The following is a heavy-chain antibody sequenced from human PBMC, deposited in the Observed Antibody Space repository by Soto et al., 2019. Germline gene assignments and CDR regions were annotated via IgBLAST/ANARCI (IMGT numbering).Heavy chain of an antibody. J-gene: IGHJ4*02. CDR2: ITHIFGTA. CDR1: GGPLGCYA. Sequence: SVKNSWTSSGGPLGCYAISWVRQESRQGLEWRGGITHIFGTANYAQKFQGRVTIPADESTSTAYMELSSLRSEDTAVYYCARHRHSSSAGDYYFDYWGQGTLVPVFS. D-gene: IGHD6-6*01. CDR3: ARHRHSSSAGDYYFDY. V-gene: IGHV1-69*01.